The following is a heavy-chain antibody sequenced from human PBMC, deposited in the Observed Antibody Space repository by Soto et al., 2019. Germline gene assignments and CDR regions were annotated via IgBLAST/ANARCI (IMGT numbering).Heavy chain of an antibody. J-gene: IGHJ4*02. Sequence: GGSLRLSCAASGFTFSSYGMHWVRQAPGEGLEWVAVIWYDGSNKYYADSVKGRFTISRDNSKNTLYLQMNSLRAEDTAVYYCARDRYSSGWYDLDYWGQGTLVTVSS. CDR2: IWYDGSNK. CDR3: ARDRYSSGWYDLDY. CDR1: GFTFSSYG. V-gene: IGHV3-33*01. D-gene: IGHD6-19*01.